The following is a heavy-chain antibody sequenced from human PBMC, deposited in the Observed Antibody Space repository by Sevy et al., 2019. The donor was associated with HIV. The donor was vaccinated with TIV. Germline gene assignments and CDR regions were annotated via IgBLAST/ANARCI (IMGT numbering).Heavy chain of an antibody. CDR2: ISSTSTYI. CDR3: ARVYHYDSSGYYSGDAFDV. J-gene: IGHJ3*01. D-gene: IGHD3-22*01. Sequence: GGSLRLSCAASGFTLSSYSMNWVRQAPGKGLEWVSSISSTSTYIYYADSVKGRVTISRDNAKNSLFLQMNSLRAEDTAVYYCARVYHYDSSGYYSGDAFDVWGQGTMVTVS. CDR1: GFTLSSYS. V-gene: IGHV3-21*01.